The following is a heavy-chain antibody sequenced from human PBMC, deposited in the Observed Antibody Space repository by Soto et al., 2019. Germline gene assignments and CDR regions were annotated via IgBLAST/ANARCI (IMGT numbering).Heavy chain of an antibody. Sequence: SETLSLTCAVYGGSFSGYYWSWIRQPPGKGLEWIGEINHSGSTNYNPSLKSRVPISVDTSKNQFSLTLRSVTAADTAVYYCARGCAVRACSSTSCYCGRYDFWSGYVFDYWGQGTLVTVSS. CDR3: ARGCAVRACSSTSCYCGRYDFWSGYVFDY. CDR1: GGSFSGYY. CDR2: INHSGST. D-gene: IGHD3-3*01. J-gene: IGHJ4*02. V-gene: IGHV4-34*01.